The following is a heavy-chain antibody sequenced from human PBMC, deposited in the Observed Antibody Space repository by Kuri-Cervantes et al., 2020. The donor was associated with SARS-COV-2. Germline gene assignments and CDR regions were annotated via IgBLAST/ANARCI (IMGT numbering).Heavy chain of an antibody. Sequence: GESLKISCAASGFTFSNSDMSWVRQAPGKGLEWVSAISGSGGSTYYADSVKGRFTISRDNSKNTLYLQMNSLRAEDTAVYYCAKVVILWWDNDAFDIWGQGTMVTVSS. V-gene: IGHV3-23*01. CDR3: AKVVILWWDNDAFDI. D-gene: IGHD2-21*01. CDR2: ISGSGGST. J-gene: IGHJ3*02. CDR1: GFTFSNSD.